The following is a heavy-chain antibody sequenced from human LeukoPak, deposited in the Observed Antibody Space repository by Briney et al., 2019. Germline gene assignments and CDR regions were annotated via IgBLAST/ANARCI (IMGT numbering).Heavy chain of an antibody. CDR2: ISGSGGST. J-gene: IGHJ4*02. D-gene: IGHD4-11*01. CDR3: ARPPTVKTPDFDH. CDR1: GFTFSSYA. Sequence: GGSLRLSCAASGFTFSSYAMSWVRQAPGKGLEWVLAISGSGGSTYYADSVKGRFTISRDNAKNSLYLQMNSLRADDTAVYYCARPPTVKTPDFDHWGQGTLVIVSS. V-gene: IGHV3-23*01.